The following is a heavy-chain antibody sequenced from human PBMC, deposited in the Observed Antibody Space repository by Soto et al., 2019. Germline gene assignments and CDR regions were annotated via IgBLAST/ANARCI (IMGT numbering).Heavy chain of an antibody. J-gene: IGHJ5*02. D-gene: IGHD3-16*01. CDR1: GYSFTNNA. CDR3: ARMETFGSLNWFDP. CDR2: MNHGSGDT. Sequence: ASVKVSCKASGYSFTNNAVSWVRQATGQGLEWMGWMNHGSGDTGYAQKFEGRVTMTMDISIATDYMELSRRRSDDTAIYYCARMETFGSLNWFDPLGQGTLDTVSS. V-gene: IGHV1-8*01.